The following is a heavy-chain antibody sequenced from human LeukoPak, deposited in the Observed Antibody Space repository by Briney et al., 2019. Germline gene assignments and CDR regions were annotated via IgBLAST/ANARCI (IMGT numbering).Heavy chain of an antibody. Sequence: SETLSLTCTVSGGSISSSSYYWGWIRQPPGKGLEWIGSIYYSGSTSYNPSLKSRVTISVDTSKNQFSLRLSFVTAADTAVYYCARHASDSSGFYNYYGMDVWGQGTTVTVSS. V-gene: IGHV4-39*01. D-gene: IGHD3-22*01. CDR1: GGSISSSSYY. J-gene: IGHJ6*02. CDR2: IYYSGST. CDR3: ARHASDSSGFYNYYGMDV.